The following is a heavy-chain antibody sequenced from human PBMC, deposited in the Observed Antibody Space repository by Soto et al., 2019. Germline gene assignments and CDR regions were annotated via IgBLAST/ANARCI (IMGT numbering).Heavy chain of an antibody. CDR1: GYTFTGYY. CDR2: INPNSGGT. D-gene: IGHD3-3*01. V-gene: IGHV1-2*04. J-gene: IGHJ6*03. CDR3: ARGTAHDFWSGSLSWRPGYYYYMDV. Sequence: ASVKVSCKASGYTFTGYYMHWVRQAPGQGLEWMGWINPNSGGTNYAQKFQGWVTMTRDTSISTAYMELSRLRSDDTAVYYCARGTAHDFWSGSLSWRPGYYYYMDVWGKGTTVTVSS.